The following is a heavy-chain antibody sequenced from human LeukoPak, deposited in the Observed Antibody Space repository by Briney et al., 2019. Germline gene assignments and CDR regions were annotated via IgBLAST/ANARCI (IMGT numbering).Heavy chain of an antibody. Sequence: ASVKVSCKTSGYTFTSYGLSWVRQAPGQGLEWMGCIITYNGNTYYSQKLQGRVTMTTDTSTSTAHMELRSLRSDDTAVYYCARDPNGDYIGAFDMWGPGTMVTVSS. D-gene: IGHD4-17*01. CDR3: ARDPNGDYIGAFDM. CDR2: IITYNGNT. V-gene: IGHV1-18*01. CDR1: GYTFTSYG. J-gene: IGHJ3*02.